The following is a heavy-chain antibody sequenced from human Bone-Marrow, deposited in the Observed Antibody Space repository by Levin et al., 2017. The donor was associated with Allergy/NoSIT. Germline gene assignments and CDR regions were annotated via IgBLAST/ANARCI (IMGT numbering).Heavy chain of an antibody. V-gene: IGHV3-30*18. CDR3: AKATPYNYIWGTTSYTDTFDV. Sequence: GGSLRLSCAASGFTFSSYGIHWVRQAPGKGLEWVAVISFDGSNTFYIDSVKGRFAISRDNSKNTVFLEMNSLRAEDTALYHCAKATPYNYIWGTTSYTDTFDVWGQGTMVTVSS. CDR1: GFTFSSYG. D-gene: IGHD3-16*01. J-gene: IGHJ3*01. CDR2: ISFDGSNT.